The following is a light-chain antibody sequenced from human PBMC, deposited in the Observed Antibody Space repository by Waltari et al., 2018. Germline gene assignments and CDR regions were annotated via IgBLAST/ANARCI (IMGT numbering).Light chain of an antibody. CDR2: WAS. Sequence: DIVMTQSPDSLVVSLGERATINCKSSRNLLYSPNNKDFLAWYQQKPGQPPKLLIYWASTRESGVPERFTGSGSGTDFSLTISSLQAEDVAVYYCQQYYDTPYTFGQGTKLEIK. CDR1: RNLLYSPNNKDF. J-gene: IGKJ2*01. CDR3: QQYYDTPYT. V-gene: IGKV4-1*01.